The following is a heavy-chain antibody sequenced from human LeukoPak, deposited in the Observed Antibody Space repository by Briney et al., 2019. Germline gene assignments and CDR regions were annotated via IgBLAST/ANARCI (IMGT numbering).Heavy chain of an antibody. J-gene: IGHJ5*02. CDR1: GFTFSSYV. V-gene: IGHV3-23*01. D-gene: IGHD2-2*01. CDR2: ISDSGVST. CDR3: AKGVIPAAMPCFPDWFDP. Sequence: PGGSLRLSCAASGFTFSSYVMNWVRQAPGKGLEWVSVISDSGVSTYYADSVKGRFTISRDNSKNTLYLQMNSLRAEDTAVYYCAKGVIPAAMPCFPDWFDPWGQGTLVTVSS.